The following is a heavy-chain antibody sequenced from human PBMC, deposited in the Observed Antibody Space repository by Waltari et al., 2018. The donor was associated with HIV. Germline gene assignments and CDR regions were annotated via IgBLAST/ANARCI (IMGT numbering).Heavy chain of an antibody. D-gene: IGHD2-15*01. V-gene: IGHV2-70*15. Sequence: QVTLRESGPALVKPTQTLTLTCTFSGFSLSTSGMCVSWIRQPPGKALEWLARIDWDDDKYYSTSLRTRLTISKDTSKNQVVLTMTNMDPVDTATYYCARSSGGRDLSGFDPWGQGTLVTVSS. CDR1: GFSLSTSGMC. CDR2: IDWDDDK. J-gene: IGHJ5*02. CDR3: ARSSGGRDLSGFDP.